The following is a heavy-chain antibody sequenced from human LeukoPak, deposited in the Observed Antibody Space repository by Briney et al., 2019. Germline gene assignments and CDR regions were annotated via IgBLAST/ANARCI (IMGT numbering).Heavy chain of an antibody. V-gene: IGHV4-30-2*02. J-gene: IGHJ1*01. CDR3: ARESGDYATSDAEYFQH. Sequence: SQPLSLTCAVSGGLIRRGRYSWTWVRKPPAEGLDWYVYSYHSGSTYSNPSLKRRVTISVDTTKSPFCLNLCSVSAADTAVYYCARESGDYATSDAEYFQHWGQGNLVTVSS. D-gene: IGHD4-17*01. CDR1: GGLIRRGRYS. CDR2: SYHSGST.